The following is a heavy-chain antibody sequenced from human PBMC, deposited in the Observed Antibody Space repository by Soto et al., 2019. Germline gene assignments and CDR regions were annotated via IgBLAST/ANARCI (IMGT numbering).Heavy chain of an antibody. Sequence: PSETLSLTCTVSGGSMSSGAYYWSWIREPPGKGLEWIGYIYYSGSTYYNPSLKSRVTISVDTSKNQFSLKLSSVTAADTAVYYCARVTIFGVLFDYWGQGTLVTVSS. CDR2: IYYSGST. D-gene: IGHD3-3*01. J-gene: IGHJ4*02. CDR1: GGSMSSGAYY. CDR3: ARVTIFGVLFDY. V-gene: IGHV4-30-4*01.